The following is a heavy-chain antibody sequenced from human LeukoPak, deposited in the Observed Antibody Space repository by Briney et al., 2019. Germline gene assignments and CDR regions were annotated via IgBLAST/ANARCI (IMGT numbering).Heavy chain of an antibody. CDR3: ASYSRRLDY. D-gene: IGHD3-22*01. J-gene: IGHJ4*02. CDR2: ISGSCGST. V-gene: IGHV3-23*01. Sequence: GALRLSCAASGFPSSSYAMSWVRQAPGKGLEWVLVISGSCGSTYYACSVQGRFTISRDNSKNTLYLQMNSLRAEDTAVYYCASYSRRLDYWGQGTLVTVSS. CDR1: GFPSSSYA.